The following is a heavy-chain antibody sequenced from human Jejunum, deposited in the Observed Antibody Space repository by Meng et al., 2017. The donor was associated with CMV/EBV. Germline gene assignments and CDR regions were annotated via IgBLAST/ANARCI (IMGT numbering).Heavy chain of an antibody. CDR2: ISSSSSTI. CDR3: ARDGRRGVDSSGYYGMDV. V-gene: IGHV3-48*04. D-gene: IGHD3-22*01. CDR1: FSSYS. Sequence: FSSYSMNWVGQGQGKGLEWISYISSSSSTINYADSVKGRFSISRNNAKNSLDLQMNSLRAEDTAVYYCARDGRRGVDSSGYYGMDVWGQGTTVTVSS. J-gene: IGHJ6*02.